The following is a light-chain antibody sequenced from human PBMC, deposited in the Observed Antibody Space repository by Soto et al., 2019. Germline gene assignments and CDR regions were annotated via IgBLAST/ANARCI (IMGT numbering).Light chain of an antibody. J-gene: IGLJ1*01. CDR1: PSDVGGYNY. CDR2: EVS. CDR3: SLYTSSSTVA. Sequence: QSVLTHPASVPRSPGQSIPIPCTAPPSDVGGYNYVSWYQQHPGKAPKLMIYEVSNRPSGVSNRVSGSKSGNTASLTISGLQAEDEAGYYCSLYTSSSTVAFGTGSKVTVL. V-gene: IGLV2-14*01.